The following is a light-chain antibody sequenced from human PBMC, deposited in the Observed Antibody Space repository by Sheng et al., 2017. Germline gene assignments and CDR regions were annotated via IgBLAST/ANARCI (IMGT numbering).Light chain of an antibody. J-gene: IGKJ1*01. Sequence: ESVLTQSPATLSLSPGERATLSCRASQSVSSFLAWYQQKPGQTPRLLIYDASNRATGIPARFSGSGSGTDFTLTISSLEPEDFAVYYCHQYNSSPPWTFGQGTKVEV. V-gene: IGKV3-11*01. CDR3: HQYNSSPPWT. CDR2: DAS. CDR1: QSVSSF.